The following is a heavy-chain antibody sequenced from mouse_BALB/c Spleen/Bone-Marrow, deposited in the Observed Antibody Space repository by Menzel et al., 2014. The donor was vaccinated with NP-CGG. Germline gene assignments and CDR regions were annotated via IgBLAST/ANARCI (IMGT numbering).Heavy chain of an antibody. J-gene: IGHJ4*01. Sequence: EVKLVESGGGLVEPGGSLKLSCAASGFTFSSYAMSWVRQSPEKRLEWVAEISSGGSYTYYPDTVTGQFTISRDNAKNTLYLEMSSLRSEDTAMYYCARAVIYYDYGGGPMDYWGQGTSVTVSS. CDR2: ISSGGSYT. CDR1: GFTFSSYA. CDR3: ARAVIYYDYGGGPMDY. V-gene: IGHV5-9-4*01. D-gene: IGHD2-4*01.